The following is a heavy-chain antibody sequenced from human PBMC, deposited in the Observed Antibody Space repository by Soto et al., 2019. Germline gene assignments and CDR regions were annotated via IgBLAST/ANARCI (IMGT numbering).Heavy chain of an antibody. CDR3: AHSLIPNWGSRGAFDY. J-gene: IGHJ4*02. CDR2: IYWDDDK. D-gene: IGHD7-27*01. CDR1: GFSLSKKGVG. V-gene: IGHV2-5*02. Sequence: PKLVKPTQSVRMTCTFAGFSLSKKGVGVGWIRQPPGKALEWLALIYWDDDKRYSPSLKSRLTITKDTSKNQVVLTMTNMDPVDTATYYCAHSLIPNWGSRGAFDYWGQGTLVTVSS.